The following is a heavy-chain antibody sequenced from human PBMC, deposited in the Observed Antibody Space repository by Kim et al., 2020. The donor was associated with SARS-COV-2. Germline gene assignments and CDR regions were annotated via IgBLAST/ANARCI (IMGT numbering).Heavy chain of an antibody. D-gene: IGHD2-8*02. CDR3: ARHGCTGGVCYSDP. CDR2: IYYTGTT. J-gene: IGHJ5*02. V-gene: IGHV4-39*01. Sequence: SETLSLTCTVSGGSISSSDYYWGWIRQPPGKGLEWIGSIYYTGTTYYNPSLKSRVTISVDTSKNQFSLKLSSVTDATVYYCARHGCTGGVCYSDPWGQGT. CDR1: GGSISSSDYY.